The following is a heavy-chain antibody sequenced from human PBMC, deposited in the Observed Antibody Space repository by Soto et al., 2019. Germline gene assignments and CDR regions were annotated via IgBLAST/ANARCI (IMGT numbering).Heavy chain of an antibody. CDR2: IYSGGST. Sequence: EEQLVESGGDLVQPGGSLRLSCAASGFTVSNNYMSWVRQAPGKGLEWVSPIYSGGSTYYADSVKARFTIYRYSTKNTLYLQMNSLRAEDTAMYYCAAYSHKGYWGQGTLVTVSS. J-gene: IGHJ4*02. CDR3: AAYSHKGY. V-gene: IGHV3-66*01. D-gene: IGHD3-16*01. CDR1: GFTVSNNY.